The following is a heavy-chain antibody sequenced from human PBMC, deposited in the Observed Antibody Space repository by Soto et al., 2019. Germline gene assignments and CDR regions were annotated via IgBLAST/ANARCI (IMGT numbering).Heavy chain of an antibody. V-gene: IGHV4-31*03. CDR2: INYSGST. Sequence: SETLSLTCTVSGGSISSGSYYWSWIRQHPGKGLEWIGYINYSGSTYYNPSLRSRITISVDTSKNQFSLNLSSVTAADTAIYYCARAPVDAAMVAGNYFDYWGQGTLVT. CDR3: ARAPVDAAMVAGNYFDY. CDR1: GGSISSGSYY. J-gene: IGHJ4*02. D-gene: IGHD5-18*01.